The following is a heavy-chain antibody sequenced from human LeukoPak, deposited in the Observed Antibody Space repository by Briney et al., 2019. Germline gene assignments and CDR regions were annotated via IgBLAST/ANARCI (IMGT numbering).Heavy chain of an antibody. Sequence: SETLSLTCTVSGDSISSYYWGWIRQPPGKGLEWIGYIHHSGSTNYNPSLKSRVTISVDTSKNQLSLKLNSVTAADTAVYYCAAAPMGAGWFDPWGQGTLVTVSS. CDR1: GDSISSYY. D-gene: IGHD3-16*01. CDR2: IHHSGST. CDR3: AAAPMGAGWFDP. V-gene: IGHV4-59*01. J-gene: IGHJ5*02.